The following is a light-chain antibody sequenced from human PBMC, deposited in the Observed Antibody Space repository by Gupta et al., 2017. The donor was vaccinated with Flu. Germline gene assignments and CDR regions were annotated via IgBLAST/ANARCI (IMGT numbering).Light chain of an antibody. J-gene: IGKJ1*01. Sequence: DIQMTQSPSSVSASVGDRVTITCRASQSISSWLAWYQHKPGKAPKLLIYAASSLQSGVPSRFSGSGSGTDFTLTISSLQPEDFATYYCQQANSFPPLTFGQGTKVEIK. CDR2: AAS. CDR3: QQANSFPPLT. CDR1: QSISSW. V-gene: IGKV1-12*01.